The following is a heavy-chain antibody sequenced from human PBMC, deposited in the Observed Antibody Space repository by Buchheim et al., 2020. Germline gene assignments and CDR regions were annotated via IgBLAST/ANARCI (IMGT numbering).Heavy chain of an antibody. J-gene: IGHJ1*01. CDR1: GYTFTNYY. V-gene: IGHV1-46*01. Sequence: QVQLVQSGAEVRKPGASVKVSCKAVGYTFTNYYIHWVRQTPGQGLEWMGIIDPSSGSPRPTYAQKFQDRVTMISDTSTSTVYMELSSLGSEDTALYYCARGGEEGTSGWYASHWGQGTL. CDR2: IDPSSGSP. D-gene: IGHD6-19*01. CDR3: ARGGEEGTSGWYASH.